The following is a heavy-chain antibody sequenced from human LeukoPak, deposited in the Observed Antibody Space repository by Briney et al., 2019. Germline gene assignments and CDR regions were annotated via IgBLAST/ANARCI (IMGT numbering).Heavy chain of an antibody. D-gene: IGHD3-10*01. V-gene: IGHV4-39*01. CDR3: ARLGYYYGSGARGYFDY. Sequence: RASETLSLTCTVSGGSISSSSYYWGWIRQPPGKGLEWIGSIYYSGSTYYNPSLKSRVTISVDTSKNQFSLKLSSVTAADTAVYYCARLGYYYGSGARGYFDYWGQGTLVTVSS. CDR2: IYYSGST. CDR1: GGSISSSSYY. J-gene: IGHJ4*02.